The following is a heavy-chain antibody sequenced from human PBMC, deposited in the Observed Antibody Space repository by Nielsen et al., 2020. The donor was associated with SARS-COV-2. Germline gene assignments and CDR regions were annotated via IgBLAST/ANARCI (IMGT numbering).Heavy chain of an antibody. CDR2: ISYDGSNK. Sequence: GGSLRLSCAASGFTFSSYAMHCVRQAPGKGLEWVAVISYDGSNKYYADSVKGRFTISRDNSKNTLYLQMNSLRAEDTAVYYCARPGTGDRASLNYWGQGTLVTVSS. J-gene: IGHJ4*02. V-gene: IGHV3-30-3*01. CDR3: ARPGTGDRASLNY. CDR1: GFTFSSYA. D-gene: IGHD7-27*01.